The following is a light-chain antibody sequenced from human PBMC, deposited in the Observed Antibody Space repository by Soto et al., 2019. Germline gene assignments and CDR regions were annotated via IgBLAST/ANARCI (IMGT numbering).Light chain of an antibody. Sequence: VMTSSRATRFVSPGERVTLSCRASQSVTTNLAWYQHKPGQSPRLLISDASTGASGIPPRFSGSGSGTEFTLTIDRLQSADFAVYYCQQSDRWPVTVGGGTKVDIK. CDR3: QQSDRWPVT. CDR2: DAS. V-gene: IGKV3-15*01. J-gene: IGKJ4*01. CDR1: QSVTTN.